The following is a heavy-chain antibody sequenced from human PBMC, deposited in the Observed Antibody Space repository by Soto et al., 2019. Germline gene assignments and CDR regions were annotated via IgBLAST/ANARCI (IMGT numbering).Heavy chain of an antibody. V-gene: IGHV4-4*02. CDR3: ARGGRYSSSWYLPKIPFDY. CDR2: IYRTGST. CDR1: GGSFTSNNW. Sequence: NTSETLSLTCAVSGGSFTSNNWWTWVRQPPGQGLEWIGEIYRTGSTNYNPSLKSRVTISLDKSENQFSLKLSSVTAADTAVYYCARGGRYSSSWYLPKIPFDYWGQGTLVTVSS. J-gene: IGHJ4*02. D-gene: IGHD6-13*01.